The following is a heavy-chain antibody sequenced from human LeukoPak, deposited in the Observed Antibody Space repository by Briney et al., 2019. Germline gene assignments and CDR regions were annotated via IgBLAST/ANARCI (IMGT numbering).Heavy chain of an antibody. V-gene: IGHV4-38-2*02. CDR3: ARSQQQPVMDV. Sequence: PSQTLSLTCTVSGYSISSGYYWGWIRQPPGKGLEWIGSIYHSGSTYYNPSLKSRVTISVDTSKNQFSLKLSSVTAADTAVYYCARSQQQPVMDVWGQGTTVTVSS. CDR1: GYSISSGYY. CDR2: IYHSGST. D-gene: IGHD6-13*01. J-gene: IGHJ6*02.